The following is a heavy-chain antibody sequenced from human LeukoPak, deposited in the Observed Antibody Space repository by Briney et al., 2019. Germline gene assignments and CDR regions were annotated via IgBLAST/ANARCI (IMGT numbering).Heavy chain of an antibody. D-gene: IGHD3-10*01. V-gene: IGHV3-74*01. CDR3: ARDLGWFGELSETDALDI. Sequence: GGSLRLSCAASGFLFSSYWMHWVRQAPGKGLLWVSHTNNDGSGTKYADSVKGRFTISRDNAQNTLYLQMNSLTAEDTAVYYCARDLGWFGELSETDALDIWGQGTKVIVSS. CDR1: GFLFSSYW. J-gene: IGHJ3*02. CDR2: TNNDGSGT.